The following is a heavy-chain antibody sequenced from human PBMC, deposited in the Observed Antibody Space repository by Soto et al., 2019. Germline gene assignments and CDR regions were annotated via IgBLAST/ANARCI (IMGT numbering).Heavy chain of an antibody. V-gene: IGHV3-23*01. CDR2: ISDDSSRT. CDR1: GFTFNTFE. CDR3: VKGELFD. J-gene: IGHJ5*01. Sequence: PGGSLRLSCAASGFTFNTFEMSWVRQAPGRGLEWVSFISDDSSRTYYADAVKGRFTISRDNSKYTLYLQMNSLTAEDIAVYACVKGELFD. D-gene: IGHD3-10*01.